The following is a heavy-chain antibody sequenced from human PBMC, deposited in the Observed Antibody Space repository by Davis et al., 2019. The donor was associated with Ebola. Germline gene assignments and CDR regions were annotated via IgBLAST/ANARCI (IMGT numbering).Heavy chain of an antibody. CDR2: ISAYNGNT. D-gene: IGHD2/OR15-2a*01. J-gene: IGHJ3*02. CDR3: ARVSVLDAFDI. Sequence: ASVKVSCKASGYTFTSYGISWVRQAPGQRLEWMGWISAYNGNTNYSPKLQGRVTMTTDTSTSTAYMELRSLRSDDTAVYYCARVSVLDAFDIWGQGTMVTVSS. V-gene: IGHV1-18*01. CDR1: GYTFTSYG.